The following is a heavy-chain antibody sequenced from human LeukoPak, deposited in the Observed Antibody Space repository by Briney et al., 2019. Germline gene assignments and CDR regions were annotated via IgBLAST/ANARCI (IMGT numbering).Heavy chain of an antibody. V-gene: IGHV4-31*03. CDR1: GGSISSGGYY. CDR2: IYYSGST. J-gene: IGHJ3*02. Sequence: SETLSLTCTVSGGSISSGGYYWSWIRQHPGKGLEWIGYIYYSGSTYYNPSLKSRVTISVDTSKNQFSLKLSSVTAADTAVYYCARPFGLTEAFDIWGQGTMVTVSS. D-gene: IGHD3-10*01. CDR3: ARPFGLTEAFDI.